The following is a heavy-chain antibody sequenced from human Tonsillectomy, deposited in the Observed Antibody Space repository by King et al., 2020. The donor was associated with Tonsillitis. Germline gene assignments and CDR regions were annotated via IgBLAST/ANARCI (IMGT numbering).Heavy chain of an antibody. Sequence: QLQESGPGLVKPSETLSLTCTVSGASISHYYCIWIRQPPGKGLEWIGYIYNTGSTNYNPALESRVTISLDTSNNQFSLKLTSVTAADTAVYYWARDRRTASYWGQGALVTVS. CDR2: IYNTGST. CDR3: ARDRRTASY. J-gene: IGHJ4*02. V-gene: IGHV4-59*01. D-gene: IGHD2-21*02. CDR1: GASISHYY.